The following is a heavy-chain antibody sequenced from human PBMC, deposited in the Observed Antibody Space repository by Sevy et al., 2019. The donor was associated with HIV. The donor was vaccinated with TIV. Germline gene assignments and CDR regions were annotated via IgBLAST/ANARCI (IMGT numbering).Heavy chain of an antibody. CDR2: IGGGGGST. J-gene: IGHJ3*02. CDR1: GFTFSNYA. D-gene: IGHD3-22*01. Sequence: GGSLRLSCVASGFTFSNYAMSWVRQAPGKGLEWVSTIGGGGGSTYYADSVKGRFTISSDISRNTLYLHMSNLRAEDTAVYYCAKQRDGGYYGSGAYYGSFDIWGQGTMVTVSS. V-gene: IGHV3-23*01. CDR3: AKQRDGGYYGSGAYYGSFDI.